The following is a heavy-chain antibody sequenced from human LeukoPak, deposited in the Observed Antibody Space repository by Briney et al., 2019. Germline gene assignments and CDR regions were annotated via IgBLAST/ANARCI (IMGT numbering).Heavy chain of an antibody. J-gene: IGHJ4*02. Sequence: SETLSLTCTVSGDSIRSSSYYWGWIRQPPGKGLEWIGSIYYSGITYDNPSLKSRVTISVDTSKNQFSLKLSSVTAADTAVYYCARPTSGWWGFDYWGQGTLVTVSS. CDR1: GDSIRSSSYY. D-gene: IGHD6-19*01. CDR3: ARPTSGWWGFDY. V-gene: IGHV4-39*01. CDR2: IYYSGIT.